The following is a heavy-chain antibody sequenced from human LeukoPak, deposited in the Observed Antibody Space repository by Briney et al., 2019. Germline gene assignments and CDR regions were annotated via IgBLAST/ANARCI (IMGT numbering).Heavy chain of an antibody. J-gene: IGHJ4*02. CDR3: ARASYCSGGSCYSDY. Sequence: ASVKVSCKASGYTFTSYGISWVRQAPGPGLEWMGWISAYNGNTNYAQKLQGRVTMTTDTSTSTAYMELRSLRSDDTAVYYCARASYCSGGSCYSDYWGQGTLVTVSS. CDR1: GYTFTSYG. V-gene: IGHV1-18*01. D-gene: IGHD2-15*01. CDR2: ISAYNGNT.